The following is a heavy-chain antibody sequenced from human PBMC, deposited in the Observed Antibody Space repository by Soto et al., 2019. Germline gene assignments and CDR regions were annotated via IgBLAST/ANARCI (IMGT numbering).Heavy chain of an antibody. D-gene: IGHD5-18*01. V-gene: IGHV3-33*01. Sequence: PGGSLRLSCAASGFTFSTYGMHWVRQAPGKGLEWVAVIWYDGSNKYYADSVKGRFTISRDNSNNTLYLQMNRLRAEDTAVYYCARSPAGYSYGYGADYWGQGTLVTVSS. CDR1: GFTFSTYG. CDR3: ARSPAGYSYGYGADY. J-gene: IGHJ4*02. CDR2: IWYDGSNK.